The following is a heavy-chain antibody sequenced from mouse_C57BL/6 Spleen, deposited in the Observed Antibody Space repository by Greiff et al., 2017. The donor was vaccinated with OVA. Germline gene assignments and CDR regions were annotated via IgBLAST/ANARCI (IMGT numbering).Heavy chain of an antibody. J-gene: IGHJ3*01. CDR3: ARRGGYGNYGTFAY. CDR1: GYTFTSYW. Sequence: VQLQQPGAELVRPGSSVKLSCKASGYTFTSYWMHWVKQRPIQGLEWIGNIDPSDSETHYNQKFKDKATLTVDKSSSTAYMQLSSLTSEDSAVYYCARRGGYGNYGTFAYWGQGTLVTVSA. V-gene: IGHV1-52*01. CDR2: IDPSDSET. D-gene: IGHD2-1*01.